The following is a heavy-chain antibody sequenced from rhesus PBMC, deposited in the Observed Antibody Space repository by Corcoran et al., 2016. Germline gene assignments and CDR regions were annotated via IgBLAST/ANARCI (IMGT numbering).Heavy chain of an antibody. Sequence: EVQLVESGGGLVQPGGSLRLSCAASGFTFSSYGMSWVRQAPGKGLEWVSDISHGGGSIKYADSERVRFTISRCNSKNTLSLQMNSLRAEDTAVYYCAKENSYSGSWNRGPFDYWGQGVLVTVSS. CDR2: ISHGGGSI. D-gene: IGHD6-25*01. CDR3: AKENSYSGSWNRGPFDY. V-gene: IGHV3S5*01. CDR1: GFTFSSYG. J-gene: IGHJ4*01.